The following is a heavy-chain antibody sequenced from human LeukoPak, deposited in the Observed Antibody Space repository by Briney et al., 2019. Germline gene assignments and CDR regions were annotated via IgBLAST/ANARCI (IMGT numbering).Heavy chain of an antibody. V-gene: IGHV3-21*01. D-gene: IGHD2-15*01. CDR1: GFTFSSYS. Sequence: GGSLRLSCAASGFTFSSYSMNWVRQAPGKGLEWVSSISSSSSYIYYADSVKGRFNISRDNSKNTLYLQMNSLRAEDTAVYYCAKDDQLTATYCSGGSCYGGDYYYGMDVWGQGTTVTVSS. J-gene: IGHJ6*02. CDR2: ISSSSSYI. CDR3: AKDDQLTATYCSGGSCYGGDYYYGMDV.